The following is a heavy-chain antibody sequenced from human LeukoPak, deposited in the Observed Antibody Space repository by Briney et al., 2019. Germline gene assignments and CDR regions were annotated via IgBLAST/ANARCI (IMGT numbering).Heavy chain of an antibody. CDR1: GGSVSDYY. CDR3: ASRKLGNDY. D-gene: IGHD7-27*01. J-gene: IGHJ4*02. Sequence: PSETLSLICTISGGSVSDYYWSWIRQSPGQGLEWIGYIYYTGSTTYNPSLKSRVTISADTSKNQFSLKLSSVTAADTAVYYCASRKLGNDYWGQGTLVTVSS. CDR2: IYYTGST. V-gene: IGHV4-59*02.